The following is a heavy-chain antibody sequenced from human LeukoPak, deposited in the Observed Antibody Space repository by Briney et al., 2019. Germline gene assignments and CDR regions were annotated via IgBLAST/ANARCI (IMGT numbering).Heavy chain of an antibody. V-gene: IGHV1-69*13. CDR1: GYTFTSYD. Sequence: SVKVSCKASGYTFTSYDINWVRQAPGQGLEWMGGIIPIFGTANYAQKFQGRVTITADESTSTAYMELSSLRSEDTAVYYCACPREWLLYGSQFDYWGQGTLVTVSS. CDR2: IIPIFGTA. D-gene: IGHD3-3*01. J-gene: IGHJ4*02. CDR3: ACPREWLLYGSQFDY.